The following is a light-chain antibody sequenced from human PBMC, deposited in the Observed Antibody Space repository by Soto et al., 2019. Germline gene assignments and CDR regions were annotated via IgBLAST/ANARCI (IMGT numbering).Light chain of an antibody. CDR2: GAS. J-gene: IGKJ1*01. Sequence: IVMPQSPATLSVSPGERATLSCSAIQSVSSNLAWYQQKPGQAPRLLIYGASTRATGIPDRFSGSGSGTDFTLTISRLEPEDFAVYHCQQYDDSMTFGQGTKV. V-gene: IGKV3D-15*01. CDR3: QQYDDSMT. CDR1: QSVSSN.